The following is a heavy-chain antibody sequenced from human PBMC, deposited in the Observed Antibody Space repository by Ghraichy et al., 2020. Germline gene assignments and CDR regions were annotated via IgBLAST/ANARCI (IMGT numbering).Heavy chain of an antibody. CDR1: GFTIRSYS. J-gene: IGHJ6*02. CDR3: ARGSTVVRFFYYDGMDV. D-gene: IGHD4-23*01. CDR2: ITSSGRTI. Sequence: GGSLRLSCVGSGFTIRSYSMNWVRQPPGKGLEWVSYITSSGRTIFYADSVKGRFTISRDNAQNSLFLQMNSLRDDDTAVYYCARGSTVVRFFYYDGMDVWGQGTTVTVSS. V-gene: IGHV3-48*02.